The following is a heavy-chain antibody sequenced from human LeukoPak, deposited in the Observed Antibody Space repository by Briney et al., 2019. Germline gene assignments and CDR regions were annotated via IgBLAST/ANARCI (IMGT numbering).Heavy chain of an antibody. CDR2: VYYRGTP. J-gene: IGHJ4*02. D-gene: IGHD3-10*01. CDR1: GDSIISDDYY. V-gene: IGHV4-39*07. Sequence: SETLSLTCTVSGDSIISDDYYWAWIRQPPGKGLEWIGSVYYRGTPYYSASLKSRVTISVDKSKNQFSLKLSSVTAADTAVYYCARWFRDGSGSKIDYWGQGTLVTVSS. CDR3: ARWFRDGSGSKIDY.